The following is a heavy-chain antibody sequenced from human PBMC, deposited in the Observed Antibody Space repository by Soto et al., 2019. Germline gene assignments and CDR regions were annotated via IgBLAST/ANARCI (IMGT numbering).Heavy chain of an antibody. CDR3: VRGSNDWKGMDV. Sequence: GGSLRLSCAASGFTFSSYAMSWVRQAPGKGLVWMSRISSDGSRINYEDSVKGRFTISRGNAKNTLYVQMNSLRVEDTAVYYCVRGSNDWKGMDVWGQGTTVTVSS. CDR1: GFTFSSYA. CDR2: ISSDGSRI. V-gene: IGHV3-74*01. D-gene: IGHD6-19*01. J-gene: IGHJ6*02.